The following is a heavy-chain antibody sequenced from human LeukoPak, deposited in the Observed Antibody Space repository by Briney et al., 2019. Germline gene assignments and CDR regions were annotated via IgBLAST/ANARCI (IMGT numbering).Heavy chain of an antibody. CDR1: GDTFTSYG. J-gene: IGHJ4*02. CDR2: ISAYNANT. Sequence: ASVKVSCKASGDTFTSYGISWVRQAPGQGLEWMGWISAYNANTNSAQKLQGRVTMTTDTSTSTAYMELRSLRSDDTAVYYCARGRFGELLDYWGQGTLVTVSS. V-gene: IGHV1-18*01. CDR3: ARGRFGELLDY. D-gene: IGHD3-10*01.